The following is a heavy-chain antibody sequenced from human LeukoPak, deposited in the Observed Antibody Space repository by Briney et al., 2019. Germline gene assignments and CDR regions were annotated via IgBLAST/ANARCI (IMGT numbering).Heavy chain of an antibody. Sequence: PGGSLRLSCAASGFTFSSYWMSWVRQAPGKGLEWVANIKQDGSEKYYVDSVKGRFTISRDNAKNSLYLQMNSLRAEDTAVYYCARASFDWLLSYYYYYGMDVWGQGTTVTVSS. CDR3: ARASFDWLLSYYYYYGMDV. CDR1: GFTFSSYW. V-gene: IGHV3-7*01. J-gene: IGHJ6*02. CDR2: IKQDGSEK. D-gene: IGHD3-9*01.